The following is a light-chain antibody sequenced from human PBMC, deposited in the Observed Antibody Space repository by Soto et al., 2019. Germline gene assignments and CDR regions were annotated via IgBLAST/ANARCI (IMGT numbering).Light chain of an antibody. CDR1: SSDIGGYNY. Sequence: QSALTQPASVSGSPGQSITISCTGTSSDIGGYNYVSWYQQHPGRARKLMLYEVSNRPSGVSNRFSGSKSGNTASLTITGLQAEDEAHYYCNSYTSSSTLDVFGTGTKVTVL. V-gene: IGLV2-14*01. J-gene: IGLJ1*01. CDR2: EVS. CDR3: NSYTSSSTLDV.